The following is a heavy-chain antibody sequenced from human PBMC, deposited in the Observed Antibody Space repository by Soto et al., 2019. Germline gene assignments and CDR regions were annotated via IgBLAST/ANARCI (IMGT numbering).Heavy chain of an antibody. CDR2: ISSTTNYI. Sequence: GGSLRLSCAASGFTFSRYSMNWVRQAPGKGLEWVSSISSTTNYIYYADSMKGRFTASRDNAKNSVYLDMNSLSAEDTAVYYCARESEDLTSNFDYWGQGTLVTVSS. CDR1: GFTFSRYS. J-gene: IGHJ4*02. V-gene: IGHV3-21*01. CDR3: ARESEDLTSNFDY.